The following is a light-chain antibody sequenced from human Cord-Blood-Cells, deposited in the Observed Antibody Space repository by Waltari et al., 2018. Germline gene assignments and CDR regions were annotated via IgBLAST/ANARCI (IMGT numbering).Light chain of an antibody. CDR2: EVI. V-gene: IGLV2-14*01. J-gene: IGLJ2*01. CDR3: SSYTSSSTVV. Sequence: QSALTQPASVSGSPGQSITISCTGTSSDVGGYNYVSWYQQHPGKAPKLMIYEVINRPSGVSKCFSGSKAGNPASLTISGLQAEDEADYYCSSYTSSSTVVFGGGTKLTVL. CDR1: SSDVGGYNY.